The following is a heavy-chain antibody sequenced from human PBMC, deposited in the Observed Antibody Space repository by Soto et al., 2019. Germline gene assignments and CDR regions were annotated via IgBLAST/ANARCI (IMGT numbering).Heavy chain of an antibody. J-gene: IGHJ4*02. D-gene: IGHD3-16*01. CDR2: ISYSAKT. CDR1: GYSITSGFY. Sequence: PSETLCLTCGVSGYSITSGFYWGWVRPSPGKGLEWIGTISYSAKTFYNPSLASRFSMAVDSSKNQFSLRLTSVTAADTALYYCTRGAGAPWVRFDSWGRGILVTVSS. V-gene: IGHV4-38-2*01. CDR3: TRGAGAPWVRFDS.